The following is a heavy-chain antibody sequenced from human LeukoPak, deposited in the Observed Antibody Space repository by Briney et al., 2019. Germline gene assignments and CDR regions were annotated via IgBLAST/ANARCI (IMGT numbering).Heavy chain of an antibody. CDR2: NKRDGSKN. CDR1: GSIISYYW. J-gene: IGHJ6*02. Sequence: GALLSPSSAAGGSIISYYWICWGHPPGQEREEMVANNKRDGSKNYSEDYQRGRITNSRDNSKNSLSLQMNRLRTEVTVLYFCANCLLLGTTCRPRSAWYVWGQGTRVMVSS. CDR3: ANCLLLGTTCRPRSAWYV. V-gene: IGHV3-7*02. D-gene: IGHD1-7*01.